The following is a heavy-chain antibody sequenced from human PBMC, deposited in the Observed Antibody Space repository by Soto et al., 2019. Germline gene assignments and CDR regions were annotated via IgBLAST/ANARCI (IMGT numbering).Heavy chain of an antibody. J-gene: IGHJ6*02. D-gene: IGHD3-9*01. V-gene: IGHV4-61*01. Sequence: SETLSLTCTVSGGSVSSGSYYWSWIRQPPGKGLEWIGYIYYSGSTNYNPSLKSRVTISVDTSKNQFSLKLSSVTAADTAVYYCARDVRIVKYYDILTGYRAYYYYGMDVWGQGTTVTVSS. CDR1: GGSVSSGSYY. CDR3: ARDVRIVKYYDILTGYRAYYYYGMDV. CDR2: IYYSGST.